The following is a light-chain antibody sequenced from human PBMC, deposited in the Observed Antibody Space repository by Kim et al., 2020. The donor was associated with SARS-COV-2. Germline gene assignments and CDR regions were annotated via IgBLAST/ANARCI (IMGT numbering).Light chain of an antibody. CDR2: EVS. Sequence: QSVVTQPASVSGSPGQSITISCTGTSSDVGSYNLVSWYQQHPGKAPKLMIYEVSKRPSGVPDRFSGSKSGNTASLTVSGLQAEDEADYYCSSFAGSNNFEIFGTGTKVTVL. CDR1: SSDVGSYNL. J-gene: IGLJ1*01. CDR3: SSFAGSNNFEI. V-gene: IGLV2-8*01.